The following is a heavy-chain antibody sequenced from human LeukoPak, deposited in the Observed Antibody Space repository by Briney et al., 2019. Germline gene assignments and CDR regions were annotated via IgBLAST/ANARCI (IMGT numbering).Heavy chain of an antibody. D-gene: IGHD4-23*01. Sequence: GGSLRLSCAASGFTFSTYGMAWVRQVPGNRLEWVSSIGATGGLISYADSVKGRFTVSSSEKTFYLQMNSLRAEDTAVYYCAKDRGLVTVVGNFDYWGQGTLVTVSS. V-gene: IGHV3-23*01. CDR1: GFTFSTYG. CDR3: AKDRGLVTVVGNFDY. CDR2: IGATGGLI. J-gene: IGHJ4*02.